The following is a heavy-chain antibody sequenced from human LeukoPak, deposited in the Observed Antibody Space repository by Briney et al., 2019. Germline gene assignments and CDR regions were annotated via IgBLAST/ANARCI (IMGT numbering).Heavy chain of an antibody. V-gene: IGHV3-66*01. D-gene: IGHD2-2*01. CDR3: ARDPADY. CDR2: IYSGGTT. J-gene: IGHJ4*02. Sequence: GRSLRLSCAASGFTVSSNYMNWVRQAPGKGLEWVSVIYSGGTTYYVDSVKGRFSISRDSSKNTVYLQMNSLRAEDTAVYYCARDPADYWGQGTLVTVSS. CDR1: GFTVSSNY.